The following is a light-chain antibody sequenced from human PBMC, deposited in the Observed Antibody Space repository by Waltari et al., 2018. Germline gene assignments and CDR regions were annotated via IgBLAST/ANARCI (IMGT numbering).Light chain of an antibody. Sequence: EIVLTQSPATLSLSPGDRATLPCRASQSVSSYLAWYQQKPGQAPRLLIYDASNRATGIPARFRGSGSGTDFTLTISSLEPEDFAVYYCQQHSNWPYTFGQGTKLEI. J-gene: IGKJ2*01. CDR2: DAS. V-gene: IGKV3-11*01. CDR1: QSVSSY. CDR3: QQHSNWPYT.